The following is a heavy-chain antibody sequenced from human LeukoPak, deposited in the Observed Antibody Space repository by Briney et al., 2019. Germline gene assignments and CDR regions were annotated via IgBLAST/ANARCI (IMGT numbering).Heavy chain of an antibody. Sequence: GSSVKVSCKASGGTFSSYAISWVRQAPGQGLEWMGGIIPIFGTANYAQKFQGRVTITADESTSTAYMELSSLRSEDAAVYYCVRGNMGTQFDYWGQGTQVTVSS. CDR3: VRGNMGTQFDY. D-gene: IGHD7-27*01. CDR2: IIPIFGTA. CDR1: GGTFSSYA. J-gene: IGHJ4*02. V-gene: IGHV1-69*01.